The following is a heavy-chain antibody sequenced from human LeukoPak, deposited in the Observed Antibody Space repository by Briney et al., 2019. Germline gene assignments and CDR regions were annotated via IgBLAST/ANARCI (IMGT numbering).Heavy chain of an antibody. V-gene: IGHV3-7*03. CDR1: GSTFGNYY. CDR2: IKHDGNWK. D-gene: IGHD1-26*01. J-gene: IGHJ4*02. CDR3: ARTVGATAPYDY. Sequence: GGSLRLSCAASGSTFGNYYMSWVRQAPGKGLEWVANIKHDGNWKFYADSVKGRFTVSRDNAEKLVYLHMSSLRAEDTAVYYCARTVGATAPYDYWGQGTLVTVSS.